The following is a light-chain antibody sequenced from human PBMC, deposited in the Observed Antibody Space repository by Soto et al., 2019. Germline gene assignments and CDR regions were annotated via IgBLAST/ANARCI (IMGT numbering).Light chain of an antibody. V-gene: IGLV2-14*01. CDR1: SSDVGGYDF. J-gene: IGLJ1*01. CDR3: SSYTSSSTL. Sequence: QSALTQPASVSGSPGQSITISCTGTSSDVGGYDFVSWYQQHPGKAPKLLVYEVFNRPSGVSNRFSGSKSSNTASLTISGLQTEDEADYYCSSYTSSSTLFGTGTKVTVL. CDR2: EVF.